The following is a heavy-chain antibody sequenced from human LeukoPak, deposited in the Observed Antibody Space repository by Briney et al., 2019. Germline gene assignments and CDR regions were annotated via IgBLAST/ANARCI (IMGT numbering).Heavy chain of an antibody. CDR3: ARGIVYDSSGYYFNWFDP. Sequence: TGGSLRLSCAASGFTVSSNYMSWVRQAPGKGLEWVSVIYSGGSTYYADSVKGRFTISRDNSKSTLYIQMNSLRAEDTAVYYCARGIVYDSSGYYFNWFDPWGQGTLVTVSP. V-gene: IGHV3-53*01. CDR1: GFTVSSNY. CDR2: IYSGGST. J-gene: IGHJ5*02. D-gene: IGHD3-22*01.